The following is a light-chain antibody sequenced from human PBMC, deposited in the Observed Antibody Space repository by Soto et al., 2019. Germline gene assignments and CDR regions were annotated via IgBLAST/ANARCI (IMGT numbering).Light chain of an antibody. Sequence: DIQMTQSPSSVSASVGDKVTITCRASRDIRWLVWYQQNPGKSPKLLSFAASSLQSGVPSRFSGSGSGTDFSLTISSLQPEDFPTYYCQQADSVPWTFGPGTRVEIK. CDR3: QQADSVPWT. J-gene: IGKJ1*01. V-gene: IGKV1D-12*01. CDR1: RDIRW. CDR2: AAS.